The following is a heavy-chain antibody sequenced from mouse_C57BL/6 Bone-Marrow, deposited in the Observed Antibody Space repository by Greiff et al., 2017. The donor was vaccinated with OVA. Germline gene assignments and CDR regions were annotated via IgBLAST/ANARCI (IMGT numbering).Heavy chain of an antibody. CDR3: AILWLRYYAMDY. V-gene: IGHV1-66*01. CDR1: GYSFTSYY. D-gene: IGHD2-2*01. J-gene: IGHJ4*01. Sequence: VQLHQSGPELVKPGASVKISCKASGYSFTSYYIHWVKQRPGQGLEWIGWIYPGSGNTKYNEKFKGKATLTADTYSSTAYMQLSSLTSEDSAVYYCAILWLRYYAMDYWGQGTSVTVSS. CDR2: IYPGSGNT.